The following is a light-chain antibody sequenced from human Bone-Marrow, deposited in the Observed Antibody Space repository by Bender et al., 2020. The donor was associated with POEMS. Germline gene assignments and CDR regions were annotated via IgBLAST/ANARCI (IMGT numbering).Light chain of an antibody. CDR3: SSYCSSNTRV. V-gene: IGLV2-8*01. CDR1: SSDVGGYNY. J-gene: IGLJ1*01. Sequence: QSALTQLPSASGSPGQSVTISCTGTSSDVGGYNYVSWYQQYPGKAPKLIIYEVNKRPSGVPDRFSGSKSGNTASLTVSGLQAEDEGDYYCSSYCSSNTRVFGSGTKVTVL. CDR2: EVN.